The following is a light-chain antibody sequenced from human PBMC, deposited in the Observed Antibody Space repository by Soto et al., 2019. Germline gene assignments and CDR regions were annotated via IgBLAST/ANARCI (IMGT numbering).Light chain of an antibody. Sequence: EIVLSQSPAILSLSPGDRATLSCRATQTVSSFLAWYQQKPGQAPRLLIYDTSNRATGVPARFSASGSGTDFPLTISSLEPGDFAVYFCQQRYNWPPTFGQGTKLEIK. CDR1: QTVSSF. V-gene: IGKV3-11*01. J-gene: IGKJ2*01. CDR2: DTS. CDR3: QQRYNWPPT.